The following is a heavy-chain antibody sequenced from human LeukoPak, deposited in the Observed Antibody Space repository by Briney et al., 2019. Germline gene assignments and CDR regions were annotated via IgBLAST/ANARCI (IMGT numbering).Heavy chain of an antibody. V-gene: IGHV4-59*01. CDR1: SESSRGYF. CDR2: IYYSGGT. J-gene: IGHJ6*03. Sequence: SETLCLTCALSSESSRGYFGSWIREPPGKGLGRMGHIYYSGGTNYNPSLKSRVTISVDTSKNQFSLKLSSVTAADTAVYYCARSVEGYCRGGSCYYYSYYMDVWGKGTTVTVSS. CDR3: ARSVEGYCRGGSCYYYSYYMDV. D-gene: IGHD2-15*01.